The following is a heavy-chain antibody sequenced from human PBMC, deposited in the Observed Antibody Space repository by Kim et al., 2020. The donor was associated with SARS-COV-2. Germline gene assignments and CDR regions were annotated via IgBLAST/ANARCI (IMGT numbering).Heavy chain of an antibody. J-gene: IGHJ4*02. V-gene: IGHV3-30*03. CDR2: TSADGTKE. Sequence: GGSLRLSCVASGFTFSSHGMHWVRQAPGNGLEWVAVTSADGTKEYYTDSVKGRFTVSRDNSKNTLYLQMDSLRTADTAVYYCARDSHASVSYDFDYWGQGTLVTVPS. CDR1: GFTFSSHG. D-gene: IGHD2-2*01. CDR3: ARDSHASVSYDFDY.